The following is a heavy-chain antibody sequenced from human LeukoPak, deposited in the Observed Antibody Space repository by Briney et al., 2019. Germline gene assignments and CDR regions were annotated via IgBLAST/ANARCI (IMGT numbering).Heavy chain of an antibody. CDR2: ISAYNGNT. Sequence: ASVKVSCKASGYTFTSYGISWVRQAPGQGLEWMGWISAYNGNTNYAQKLQGRVTMTTDTSTSTAYMELRSLRSDDTAVYYCARVGPRQLYGDYVLSLDYWGQGTLVTVSS. CDR3: ARVGPRQLYGDYVLSLDY. J-gene: IGHJ4*02. V-gene: IGHV1-18*01. CDR1: GYTFTSYG. D-gene: IGHD4-17*01.